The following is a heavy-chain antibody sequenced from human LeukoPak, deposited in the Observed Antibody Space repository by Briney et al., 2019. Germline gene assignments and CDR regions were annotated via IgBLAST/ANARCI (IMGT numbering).Heavy chain of an antibody. CDR2: ICYTGST. D-gene: IGHD7-27*01. V-gene: IGHV4-59*08. J-gene: IGHJ4*02. CDR3: ASLGTGDPPGDF. CDR1: GGSISSYY. Sequence: SETLSLTCTVSGGSISSYYWSWIRQPPGEGLEWIAYICYTGSTNYNPSLKSRVTISADTSKNQFSLKLSSVSAADTAVYYCASLGTGDPPGDFWGQGTLVTVSS.